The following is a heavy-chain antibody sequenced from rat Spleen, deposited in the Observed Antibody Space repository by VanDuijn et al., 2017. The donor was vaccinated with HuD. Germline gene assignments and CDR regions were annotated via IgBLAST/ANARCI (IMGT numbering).Heavy chain of an antibody. D-gene: IGHD1-11*01. J-gene: IGHJ3*01. CDR2: ISPSGGST. Sequence: EVQLVESGGGLVQPGRSLKLSCAASGFTFSNYGMHWIRQAPTKGLEWVASISPSGGSTYYRDSVKGRFTMFRDNVKSTLYLQMDSLRSEDTATYYCATGAGTTEGMRHRFAYWGQGTLVTVSS. CDR1: GFTFSNYG. V-gene: IGHV5-19*01. CDR3: ATGAGTTEGMRHRFAY.